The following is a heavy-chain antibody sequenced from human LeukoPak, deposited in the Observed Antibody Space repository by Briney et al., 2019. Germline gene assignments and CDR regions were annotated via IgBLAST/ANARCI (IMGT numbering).Heavy chain of an antibody. CDR3: AREGPRGNSQFDY. CDR1: GFTFSNYG. J-gene: IGHJ4*02. Sequence: PGRSLRLSCAASGFTFSNYGMHWVRQAPGKGLEWVALIWYDGSNKYYTDSVKGRLTISRDNSKDTLFLQMNSLRAEDTAVYYCAREGPRGNSQFDYGGQGTLVTVSS. V-gene: IGHV3-33*01. D-gene: IGHD2/OR15-2a*01. CDR2: IWYDGSNK.